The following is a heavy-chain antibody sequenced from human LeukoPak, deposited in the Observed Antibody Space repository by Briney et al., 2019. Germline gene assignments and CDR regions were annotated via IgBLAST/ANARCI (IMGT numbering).Heavy chain of an antibody. D-gene: IGHD2-2*02. J-gene: IGHJ5*02. CDR1: GYTFTGYY. V-gene: IGHV1-2*06. CDR3: ARVRTPNARNCSSTSCYRGNWFDP. Sequence: ASVKVSCKASGYTFTGYYMHWVRQAPGQGLEWMGRINPNSGGTKYAQKFQGRVTMTRDTSISTAYMELSSLRSDDTAVYYCARVRTPNARNCSSTSCYRGNWFDPWGQGTLVTVSS. CDR2: INPNSGGT.